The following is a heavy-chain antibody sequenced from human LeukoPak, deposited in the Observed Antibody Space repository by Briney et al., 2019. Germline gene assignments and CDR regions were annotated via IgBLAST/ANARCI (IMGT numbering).Heavy chain of an antibody. J-gene: IGHJ4*02. CDR2: IYTSGST. CDR3: ARHVDSGSYPMDYFDY. V-gene: IGHV4-61*02. Sequence: SETLSLTCTVSGGSISSGSYYWSWIRQPAGKGLEWIGRIYTSGSTNYNPSLKSRVTISVDTSKNQFSLKLSSVTAADTAVYYCARHVDSGSYPMDYFDYWGQGTLVTVSS. D-gene: IGHD1-26*01. CDR1: GGSISSGSYY.